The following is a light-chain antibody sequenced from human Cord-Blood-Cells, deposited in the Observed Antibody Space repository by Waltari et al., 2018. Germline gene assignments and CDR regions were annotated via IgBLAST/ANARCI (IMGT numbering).Light chain of an antibody. V-gene: IGLV2-23*01. J-gene: IGLJ1*01. Sequence: QSALTQPASVSGSPGQSITISCPGTSTDVGSYNPVSWYQQHPGKAPKLMIYEGSKRPSGVSNRFSGSKSGNTASLTISGLQAEDEADYYCCSYAGSSTYVFGTGTMVTVL. CDR2: EGS. CDR1: STDVGSYNP. CDR3: CSYAGSSTYV.